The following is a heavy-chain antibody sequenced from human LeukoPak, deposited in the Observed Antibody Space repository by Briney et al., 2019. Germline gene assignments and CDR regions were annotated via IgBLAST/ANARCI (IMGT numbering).Heavy chain of an antibody. Sequence: ASVKVSCKASGCTFTGYYMHWVRQAPGQGLEWMGWINPKTGGTNYAQKFRGRVTMTRDTSISTAYMELSRVRSDDTAVYYCARNRYGDYTPDYWGQGTLVTVSS. D-gene: IGHD4-17*01. CDR1: GCTFTGYY. J-gene: IGHJ4*02. CDR3: ARNRYGDYTPDY. V-gene: IGHV1-2*02. CDR2: INPKTGGT.